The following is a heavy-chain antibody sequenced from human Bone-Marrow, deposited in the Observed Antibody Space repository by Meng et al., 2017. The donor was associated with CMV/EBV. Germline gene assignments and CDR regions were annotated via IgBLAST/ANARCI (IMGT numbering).Heavy chain of an antibody. CDR2: FGSTGAT. Sequence: GESLKISCADSGFTFSYAWMSWVRQAPGKGLEWVSTFGSTGATYYADSVKGRFTISRDNSKSTLFLQMNSLRAEDTAVFYCAKRDSAKYFDSWGQGTLVTVSS. V-gene: IGHV3-23*01. CDR1: GFTFSYAW. D-gene: IGHD5-18*01. J-gene: IGHJ4*02. CDR3: AKRDSAKYFDS.